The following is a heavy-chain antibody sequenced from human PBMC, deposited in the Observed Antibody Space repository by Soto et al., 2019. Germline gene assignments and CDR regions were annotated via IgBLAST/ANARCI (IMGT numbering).Heavy chain of an antibody. J-gene: IGHJ4*02. CDR3: ARGNVLVGDKKFDY. CDR2: INHSGST. V-gene: IGHV4-34*01. D-gene: IGHD1-26*01. CDR1: GGSFSGYY. Sequence: PSETLSLTCAVYGGSFSGYYWSWIRQPPGKGLEWIGEINHSGSTNYNQSLKSRVTISVDTSKNQFSLKLSSVTAADTAVYYCARGNVLVGDKKFDYWGQGTLVTVSS.